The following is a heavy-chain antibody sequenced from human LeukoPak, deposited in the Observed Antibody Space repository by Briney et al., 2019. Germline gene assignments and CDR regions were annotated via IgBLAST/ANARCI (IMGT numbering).Heavy chain of an antibody. Sequence: GGSLRLSCAASGFTFSSYAMHWVRQAPGKGLEYVSAISSNGGSTYYANSVKGRFTISRDNSKNTLYLQMGSLIAEDMAVYYCAIVDTSILGRVFDIWGQGTMVTVSS. V-gene: IGHV3-64*01. J-gene: IGHJ3*02. CDR2: ISSNGGST. D-gene: IGHD5-18*01. CDR1: GFTFSSYA. CDR3: AIVDTSILGRVFDI.